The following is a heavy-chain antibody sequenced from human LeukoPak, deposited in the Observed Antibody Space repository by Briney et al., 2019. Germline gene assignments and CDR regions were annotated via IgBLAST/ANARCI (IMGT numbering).Heavy chain of an antibody. Sequence: SQTLSLTCTVSGSSISSGGYYWSWIRQHPGKGLEWIGYIYYSGSTYYNPSLKSRVTISVDTSKNQFSLKLSSVTAADTAVYYCARVGQWEKYFDYWGQGTLVTVSS. CDR1: GSSISSGGYY. J-gene: IGHJ4*02. D-gene: IGHD1-26*01. CDR2: IYYSGST. V-gene: IGHV4-31*03. CDR3: ARVGQWEKYFDY.